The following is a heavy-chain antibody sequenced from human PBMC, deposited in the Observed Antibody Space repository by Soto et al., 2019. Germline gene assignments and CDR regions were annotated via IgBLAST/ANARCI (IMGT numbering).Heavy chain of an antibody. Sequence: ASVKVSCKASGYTFTSYAMHWVRQAPGQRLEWMGWINAGNGNTKYSQKFQGRVTITRDTSASTAYMELSSLRSEDTAVYYCARDLWDGYTVDPWGQGTLVTSPQ. CDR2: INAGNGNT. D-gene: IGHD5-12*01. CDR3: ARDLWDGYTVDP. V-gene: IGHV1-3*01. J-gene: IGHJ5*02. CDR1: GYTFTSYA.